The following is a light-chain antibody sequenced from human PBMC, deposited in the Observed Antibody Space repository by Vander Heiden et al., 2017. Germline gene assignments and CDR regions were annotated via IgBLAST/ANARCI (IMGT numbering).Light chain of an antibody. CDR2: DVS. J-gene: IGLJ2*01. V-gene: IGLV2-11*01. CDR3: CSYGGGYTLV. Sequence: HSALTQPRSVSGSPGQSVTISCTATSSDVGGYNYVSWYQPHPLKPPKLMIDDVSKRRSGVPDRGSGSKSGNTASLTIAGLQAEDEDDYYCCSYGGGYTLVFGGGTKLTVL. CDR1: SSDVGGYNY.